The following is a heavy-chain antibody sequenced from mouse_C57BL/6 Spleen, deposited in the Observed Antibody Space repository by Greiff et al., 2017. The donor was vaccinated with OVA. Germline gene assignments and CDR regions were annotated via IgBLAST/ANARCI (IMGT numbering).Heavy chain of an antibody. V-gene: IGHV8-8*01. D-gene: IGHD1-1*01. CDR2: IWWDDDK. Sequence: QVTLKESGPGILQPSQTLSLTCSFSGFSLSTFGMGVGWIRQPSGKGLEWLAHIWWDDDKYYNPALKSRLTISKDTSKNQVFLKIANVDTADTATYYCARMEDYYGSSSWFAYWGQGTLVTVSA. J-gene: IGHJ3*01. CDR1: GFSLSTFGMG. CDR3: ARMEDYYGSSSWFAY.